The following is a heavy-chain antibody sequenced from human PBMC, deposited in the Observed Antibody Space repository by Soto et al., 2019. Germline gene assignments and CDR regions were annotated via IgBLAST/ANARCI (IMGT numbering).Heavy chain of an antibody. V-gene: IGHV3-7*01. D-gene: IGHD3-10*01. CDR2: IKQDGSEK. CDR1: GTTFSSYW. CDR3: ARGNGVREKDAFDI. J-gene: IGHJ3*02. Sequence: EVQLVDSGGGLVPPGGSLRLSCAASGTTFSSYWMSWVRQAPGKGLEWVAKIKQDGSEKYSVDSVKGRFTISRDNAKNSLFLQMNSLAAEDTAVYYGARGNGVREKDAFDIWGQGTMVTVSS.